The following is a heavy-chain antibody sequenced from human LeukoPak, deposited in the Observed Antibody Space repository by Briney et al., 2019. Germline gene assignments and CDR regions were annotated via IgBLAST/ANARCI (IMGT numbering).Heavy chain of an antibody. CDR1: GFTFSKYW. Sequence: GGSLRLSCAASGFTFSKYWMLWVRQAPGKGLESVSRINTDGTVTTYANSVKGRFTVSRDNADNTMFLQMNSVRDEDTAVYYCATKQWLAPPPDSWGQGTPVTVSS. V-gene: IGHV3-74*01. D-gene: IGHD6-19*01. CDR3: ATKQWLAPPPDS. J-gene: IGHJ4*02. CDR2: INTDGTVT.